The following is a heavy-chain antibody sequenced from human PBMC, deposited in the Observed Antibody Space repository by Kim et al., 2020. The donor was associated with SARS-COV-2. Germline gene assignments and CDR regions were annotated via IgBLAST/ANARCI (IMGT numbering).Heavy chain of an antibody. J-gene: IGHJ4*02. CDR3: ATNLKTDY. V-gene: IGHV3-21*01. Sequence: SSYIYYADSVKGRFTISRDNAKNSRYLQMNSLRAEDTAVYYCATNLKTDYWGQGTLVTVSS. CDR2: SSYI.